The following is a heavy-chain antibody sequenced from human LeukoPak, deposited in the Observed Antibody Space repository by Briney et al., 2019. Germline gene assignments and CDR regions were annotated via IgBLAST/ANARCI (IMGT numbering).Heavy chain of an antibody. Sequence: ASVKVSCKASGYTFTGYYMHWVRQAPGQGLEWMGWINPNSGGTNYAQKFQGRVTMTRDTSISTAYMELSRLRSDDTAVYYCARDGEGYCGRGKCYPVWGQGNTVTVSS. D-gene: IGHD2-15*01. CDR3: ARDGEGYCGRGKCYPV. CDR1: GYTFTGYY. V-gene: IGHV1-2*02. CDR2: INPNSGGT. J-gene: IGHJ6*02.